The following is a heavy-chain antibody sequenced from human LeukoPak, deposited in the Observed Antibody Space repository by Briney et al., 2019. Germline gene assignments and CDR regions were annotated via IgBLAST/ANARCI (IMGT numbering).Heavy chain of an antibody. CDR1: GFTFDDYA. CDR3: AKDIGPLTYVYDTSAYSGAFEY. J-gene: IGHJ4*02. CDR2: ISWNSGSI. V-gene: IGHV3-9*01. D-gene: IGHD3-22*01. Sequence: GGSLRLSCAASGFTFDDYAMHWVRQAPGKGLEWVSSISWNSGSIGYVDSVKGRFTISRDNAKNSLYLQMNSLRAEDTALYYCAKDIGPLTYVYDTSAYSGAFEYWGQGTLVTVSS.